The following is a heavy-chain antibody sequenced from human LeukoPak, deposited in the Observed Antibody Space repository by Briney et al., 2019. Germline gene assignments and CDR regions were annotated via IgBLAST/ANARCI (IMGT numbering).Heavy chain of an antibody. Sequence: GSLRLSCAASGFTFSTYAMTWVRQAAGKGLEWVSSISGSGGRTYYADSVKGRFTISRDNSKNTLYLQMNSLRAEDTAVYYCAKDVTYYYDSSGYYDYWGQGTLVTVSS. D-gene: IGHD3-22*01. V-gene: IGHV3-23*01. CDR1: GFTFSTYA. CDR2: ISGSGGRT. J-gene: IGHJ4*02. CDR3: AKDVTYYYDSSGYYDY.